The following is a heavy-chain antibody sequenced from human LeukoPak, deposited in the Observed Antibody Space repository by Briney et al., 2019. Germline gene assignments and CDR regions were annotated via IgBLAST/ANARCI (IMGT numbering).Heavy chain of an antibody. Sequence: GGSLRLSCGASGFTFSTHDMHWVRQAPGKGLEWVAFIRYDGSHEYYADSVKGRFTISRDNSKNTLYLQMNSLRAEDTAVYYCAKDHGGHLFDYWGQGTLVTVSS. J-gene: IGHJ4*02. D-gene: IGHD4-23*01. CDR2: IRYDGSHE. CDR1: GFTFSTHD. CDR3: AKDHGGHLFDY. V-gene: IGHV3-30*02.